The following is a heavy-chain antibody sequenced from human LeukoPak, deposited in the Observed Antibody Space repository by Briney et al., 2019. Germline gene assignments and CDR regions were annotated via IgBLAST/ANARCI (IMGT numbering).Heavy chain of an antibody. CDR1: GFTFSDSW. Sequence: PGGSLRLSCATSGFTFSDSWMSWSRQAPGKGLEWVAITNQDGSVRFYVDSVKGRFTISRDNAKNSLYLYMNSLRVEDTAVYFCARASRSTSSECWGQGILVTVSS. CDR3: ARASRSTSSEC. J-gene: IGHJ4*02. CDR2: TNQDGSVR. D-gene: IGHD6-6*01. V-gene: IGHV3-7*01.